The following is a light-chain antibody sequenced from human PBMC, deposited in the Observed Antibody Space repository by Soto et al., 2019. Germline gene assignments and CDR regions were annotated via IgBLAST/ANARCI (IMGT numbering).Light chain of an antibody. J-gene: IGKJ5*01. CDR2: GAP. CDR1: QSVSSN. V-gene: IGKV3-15*01. Sequence: EIVITQSPATLSVSPGERATLSCRASQSVSSNLAWYQQKPGQAPRLLIYGAPTRATGIPARFSGSGSGTEFTLTISSLQSEDFAVYYCQQYNTWPPITFGQGTRLEIK. CDR3: QQYNTWPPIT.